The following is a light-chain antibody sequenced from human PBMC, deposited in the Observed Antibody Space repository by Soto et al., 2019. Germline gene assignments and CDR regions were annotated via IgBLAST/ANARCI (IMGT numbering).Light chain of an antibody. Sequence: QSALTQPASVSGSPGQSITISCTGTSSDVGGYKYVSWYQLHPGTAPKLVIYDVTNRPSGVSNRFSGSKSGNTASLTISGLQAEDEPDYFCSSYTSTSTLFGTGTKVTVL. V-gene: IGLV2-14*01. CDR3: SSYTSTSTL. CDR2: DVT. J-gene: IGLJ1*01. CDR1: SSDVGGYKY.